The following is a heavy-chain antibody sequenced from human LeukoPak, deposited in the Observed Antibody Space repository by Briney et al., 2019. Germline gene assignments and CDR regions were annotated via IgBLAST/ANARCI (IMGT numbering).Heavy chain of an antibody. CDR3: ARDQKYQLLSVRYFDY. CDR2: IYYSGST. J-gene: IGHJ4*02. V-gene: IGHV4-39*07. Sequence: SKTLSLTCTVSGGSISSSSYYWGWIRQPPGKGLEWIGSIYYSGSTYYNPSLKSRVTISVDTSKNQFSLKLSSVTAADTAVYYCARDQKYQLLSVRYFDYWGQGTLVTVSS. D-gene: IGHD2-2*01. CDR1: GGSISSSSYY.